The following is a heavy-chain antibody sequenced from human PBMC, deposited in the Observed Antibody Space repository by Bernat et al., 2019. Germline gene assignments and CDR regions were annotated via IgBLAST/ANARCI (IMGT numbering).Heavy chain of an antibody. Sequence: QVQLVESGGGVVQPGRSLRLSCAASGFTFSSYGMHWVRQAPGKGLEWVAVIWYDGSNKYYADSVKGRFTISRDSSKNTLYLQMNSLRAEDTAVYYCARDALVTYYYYMDVWGKGTTVTVSS. CDR1: GFTFSSYG. V-gene: IGHV3-33*01. CDR3: ARDALVTYYYYMDV. D-gene: IGHD4-4*01. J-gene: IGHJ6*03. CDR2: IWYDGSNK.